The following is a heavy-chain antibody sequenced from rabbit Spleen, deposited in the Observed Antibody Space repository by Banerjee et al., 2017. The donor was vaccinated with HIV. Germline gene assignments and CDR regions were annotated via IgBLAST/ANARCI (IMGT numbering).Heavy chain of an antibody. J-gene: IGHJ6*01. CDR3: ARDTSSSFSSYGMDL. D-gene: IGHD1-1*01. Sequence: QEQLVESGGGLVKPGASLTLTCTASGFSFSSGYDMCWVRQAPGKGLEWIGCIYTGSGSAYYASWVISRFTISKTSSTTVDLKMTSLTAADTATYFCARDTSSSFSSYGMDLWGQGTLVTVS. CDR2: IYTGSGSA. CDR1: GFSFSSGYD. V-gene: IGHV1S45*01.